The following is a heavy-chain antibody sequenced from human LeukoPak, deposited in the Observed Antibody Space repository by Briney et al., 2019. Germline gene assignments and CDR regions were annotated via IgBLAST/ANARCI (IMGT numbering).Heavy chain of an antibody. J-gene: IGHJ4*02. CDR3: ASRVKVAGINYFDY. CDR2: IYYSGST. Sequence: PSETLSLTCTVSGGSISSSSYYWGWIRPPPGKGLEWIGSIYYSGSTYYNPSLKSRVTISVDTSKNQFSLKLSSVTAADTAVYYCASRVKVAGINYFDYWGQGTLVTVSS. CDR1: GGSISSSSYY. V-gene: IGHV4-39*01. D-gene: IGHD6-19*01.